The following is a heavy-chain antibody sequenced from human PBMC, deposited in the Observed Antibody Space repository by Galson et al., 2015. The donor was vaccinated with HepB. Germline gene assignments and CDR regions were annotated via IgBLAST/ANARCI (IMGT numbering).Heavy chain of an antibody. Sequence: SLRLSCAASGFTFSSSVMHWVRQAPGKGLEWVSTISGSADSTNYVDSVKGRFTISRDNSKNTLFLQMNSLRAEDTAVYYCAKRRAVKAYDFWSTYVRARGTAHFYALDVWGQGTTVTVSS. V-gene: IGHV3-23*01. CDR3: AKRRAVKAYDFWSTYVRARGTAHFYALDV. CDR1: GFTFSSSV. J-gene: IGHJ6*02. D-gene: IGHD3-3*01. CDR2: ISGSADST.